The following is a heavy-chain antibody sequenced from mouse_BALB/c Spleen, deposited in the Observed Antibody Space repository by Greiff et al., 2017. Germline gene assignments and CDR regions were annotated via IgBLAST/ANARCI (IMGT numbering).Heavy chain of an antibody. J-gene: IGHJ3*01. V-gene: IGHV14-3*02. CDR2: IDPANGNT. CDR1: GFNIKDTY. Sequence: EVQLQQSGAELVKPGASVKLSCTASGFNIKDTYMHWVKQRPEQGLEWIGRIDPANGNTKYDPKFQGKATITADTSSNTAYLQLSSLTSEDTAVYYCASFYYGYGQGFAYWGQGTLVTVSA. CDR3: ASFYYGYGQGFAY. D-gene: IGHD2-2*01.